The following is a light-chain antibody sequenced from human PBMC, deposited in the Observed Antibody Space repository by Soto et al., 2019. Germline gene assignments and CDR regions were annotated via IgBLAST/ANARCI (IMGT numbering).Light chain of an antibody. CDR1: SSNIGAGYH. CDR3: SSYRSGSVVL. CDR2: TNN. Sequence: QSVLTQPPSVSGAPGQRVTISCTGSSSNIGAGYHVHWYQQLPGTAPKLLMYTNNNRPSGVPDRFSGSKSGTSASLAITGLQPEDEADYYCSSYRSGSVVLFGGGTKVTVL. V-gene: IGLV1-40*01. J-gene: IGLJ3*02.